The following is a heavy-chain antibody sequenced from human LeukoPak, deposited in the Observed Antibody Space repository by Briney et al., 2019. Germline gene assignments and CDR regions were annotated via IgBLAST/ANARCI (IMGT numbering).Heavy chain of an antibody. D-gene: IGHD6-13*01. CDR3: ARVGSSWRYFDY. V-gene: IGHV4-59*01. J-gene: IGHJ4*02. Sequence: PSETLSLTCTVSVGSISSYYWSWIRQPPGKELEWIGYIYYSGSTNYNPSLKSRVTISVDTSKNQFSLKLSSVTAADTAVYYCARVGSSWRYFDYWGQGTLVTVSS. CDR2: IYYSGST. CDR1: VGSISSYY.